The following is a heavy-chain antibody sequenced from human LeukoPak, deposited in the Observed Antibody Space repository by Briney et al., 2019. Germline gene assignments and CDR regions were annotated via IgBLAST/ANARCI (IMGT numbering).Heavy chain of an antibody. CDR3: AKDGSYDFWSGYYLN. V-gene: IGHV3-9*01. CDR2: ISWNSGSI. J-gene: IGHJ1*01. D-gene: IGHD3-3*01. Sequence: GRSLRLSCAASGFTFDDYAMHWVRQAPGKGLEWVSGISWNSGSIGYADSVKGRFTISRDNAKNSLYLQMNSLRAEDTALYYCAKDGSYDFWSGYYLNWGQGPWSPSPQ. CDR1: GFTFDDYA.